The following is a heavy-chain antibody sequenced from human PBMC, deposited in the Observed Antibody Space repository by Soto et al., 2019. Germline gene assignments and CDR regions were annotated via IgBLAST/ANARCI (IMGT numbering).Heavy chain of an antibody. Sequence: ASVKVSCKASGYTFIGYYIHWVRQAPGQGLEWMGWIHPNRGGTKSAQKFRGRVTMTWDTSISTAYMELTRLRSDDTAVYYCARDIYCSSDICSGTWLDPWGQGTLVTVS. D-gene: IGHD2-2*01. CDR3: ARDIYCSSDICSGTWLDP. CDR1: GYTFIGYY. J-gene: IGHJ5*02. V-gene: IGHV1-2*02. CDR2: IHPNRGGT.